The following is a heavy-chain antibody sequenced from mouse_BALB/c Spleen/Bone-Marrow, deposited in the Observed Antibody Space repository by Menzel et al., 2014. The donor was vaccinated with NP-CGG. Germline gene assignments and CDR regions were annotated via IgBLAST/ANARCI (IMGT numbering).Heavy chain of an antibody. V-gene: IGHV1-7*01. Sequence: QVQPQQSGAELAKPGASVKMSCKASGYTFTSYWMHWVKQRPGQGLEWIGYINPSTGYTDYNQKFNDKATLTADKSSSTAYMQLSSPTSKDSAVYYCARGNPLYAMDYWGQGTSVTVSS. CDR3: ARGNPLYAMDY. CDR2: INPSTGYT. CDR1: GYTFTSYW. J-gene: IGHJ4*01. D-gene: IGHD2-1*01.